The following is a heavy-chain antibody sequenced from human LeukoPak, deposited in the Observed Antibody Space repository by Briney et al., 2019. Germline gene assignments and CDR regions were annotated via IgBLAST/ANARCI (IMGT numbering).Heavy chain of an antibody. D-gene: IGHD2-8*02. Sequence: SETLSLTCAVYGGSFSGYYWSWIRQPPGKGLEWIGEINHSGSTNYNPSLKSRVTISVDKSKNQFSLKLSSVTAADTAVYYCARDGGVAPHNWFDPWGQGTLVTVSS. CDR2: INHSGST. CDR3: ARDGGVAPHNWFDP. V-gene: IGHV4-34*01. J-gene: IGHJ5*02. CDR1: GGSFSGYY.